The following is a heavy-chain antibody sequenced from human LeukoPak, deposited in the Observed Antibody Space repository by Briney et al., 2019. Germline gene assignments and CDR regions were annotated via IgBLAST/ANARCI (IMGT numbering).Heavy chain of an antibody. CDR3: VRGTIVGAANLYYFDY. V-gene: IGHV3-20*01. CDR1: GFTFDDYG. D-gene: IGHD1-26*01. CDR2: INWNGGST. J-gene: IGHJ4*02. Sequence: TGGPLRLSCAASGFTFDDYGMSWVRQAPGKGLEWVSGINWNGGSTGYADSVKGRFTISRDNAKNSLYLQMNSLRAEDTALYHCVRGTIVGAANLYYFDYWGQGTLVTVSS.